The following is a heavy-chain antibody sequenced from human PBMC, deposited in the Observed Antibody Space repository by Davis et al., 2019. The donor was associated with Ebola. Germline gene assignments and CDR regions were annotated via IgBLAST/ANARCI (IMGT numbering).Heavy chain of an antibody. J-gene: IGHJ4*02. V-gene: IGHV4-34*01. Sequence: GSLRLSCAVYGGSFSGYYWSWIRQPPGKGLEWIGEINHSGSTNYNPSLKSRVTISVDTSKNQFSLKLSSVTAADTAVYYCARGHLYYDILTGYSPFDYWGQGTLVTVSS. CDR1: GGSFSGYY. CDR2: INHSGST. CDR3: ARGHLYYDILTGYSPFDY. D-gene: IGHD3-9*01.